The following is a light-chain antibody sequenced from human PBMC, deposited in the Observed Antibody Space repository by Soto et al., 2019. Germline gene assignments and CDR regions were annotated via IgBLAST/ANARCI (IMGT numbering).Light chain of an antibody. V-gene: IGKV3-20*01. J-gene: IGKJ1*01. CDR3: QQYGRSPWT. CDR2: GAS. CDR1: QSVSSK. Sequence: EIVMTQSPATLSVSPGEGATLSCRSSQSVSSKLAWYQQKPGQAPGLLIYGASSRATGIPDRFSGSGSGTDFTLTISRLEPEDFAVYYCQQYGRSPWTFGQGTKVDI.